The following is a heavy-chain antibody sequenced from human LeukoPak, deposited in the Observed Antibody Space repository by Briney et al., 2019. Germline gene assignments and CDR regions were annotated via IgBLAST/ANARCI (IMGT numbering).Heavy chain of an antibody. D-gene: IGHD3-3*01. V-gene: IGHV4-59*08. J-gene: IGHJ4*02. CDR3: ARHGPLYDIWSAQFYFDY. CDR2: IYYSGTT. Sequence: PSETLSLTCTVSGGSISTFYWSWIRQRPGKGLEWIGYIYYSGTTNYNPSLKSRVTISVDMSKSQFSLTPSSVTAADTALYYCARHGPLYDIWSAQFYFDYWGQGTLVAVSS. CDR1: GGSISTFY.